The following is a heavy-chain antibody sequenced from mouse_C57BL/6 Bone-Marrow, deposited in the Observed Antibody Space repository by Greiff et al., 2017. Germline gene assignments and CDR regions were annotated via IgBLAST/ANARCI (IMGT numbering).Heavy chain of an antibody. V-gene: IGHV1-50*01. J-gene: IGHJ3*01. CDR1: GYTFTSYW. CDR3: ARDYYGSSCAY. Sequence: QVQLQQPGAELVKPGASVKLSCKASGYTFTSYWMQWVKQRPGQGLEWIGEIDPSDSYTNYNQKFKGKATLTVDTSSSTAYMQLSSLTSEDSAVYYCARDYYGSSCAYWGQGTLVTVSA. D-gene: IGHD1-1*01. CDR2: IDPSDSYT.